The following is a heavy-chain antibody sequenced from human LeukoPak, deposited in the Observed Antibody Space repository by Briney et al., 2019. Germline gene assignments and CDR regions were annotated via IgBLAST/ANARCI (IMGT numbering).Heavy chain of an antibody. D-gene: IGHD2/OR15-2a*01. Sequence: PSETLSLTCTVSGVSINSHYLNWIRQPPGKGLEWIGYIYGSGRTNYNPSLKSRVTMSVDTSKGQFSLRLSSVTAADTAVYYCVVSPNKDFFAYWGQGPLVTVSS. CDR2: IYGSGRT. V-gene: IGHV4-4*09. CDR1: GVSINSHY. CDR3: VVSPNKDFFAY. J-gene: IGHJ4*02.